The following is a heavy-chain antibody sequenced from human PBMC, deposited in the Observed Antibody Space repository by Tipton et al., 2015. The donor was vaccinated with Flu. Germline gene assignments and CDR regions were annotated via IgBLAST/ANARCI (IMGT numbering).Heavy chain of an antibody. Sequence: LRLSCTVSGGSISSYYWSWIRQPPGKGLEWIGYIYYSGSTNYNPSLKSRVTISVDTSKNQFSLKLSSVTAADTAVYYCARDRIAVAGNLYYYYGMDVWGQGTTVTVSS. J-gene: IGHJ6*02. CDR3: ARDRIAVAGNLYYYYGMDV. D-gene: IGHD6-19*01. CDR1: GGSISSYY. V-gene: IGHV4-59*01. CDR2: IYYSGST.